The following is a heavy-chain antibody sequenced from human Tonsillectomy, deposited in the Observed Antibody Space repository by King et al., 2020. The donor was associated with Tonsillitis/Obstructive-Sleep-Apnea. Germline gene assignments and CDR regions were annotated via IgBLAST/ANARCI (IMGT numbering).Heavy chain of an antibody. J-gene: IGHJ3*02. V-gene: IGHV4-39*01. Sequence: QLQESGPGLVKPSETLSLTCAFSGDSFSTTTYYWAWVRQPPGKALEWIGTIYHGGDTYYHPSLGSRVTISVDTSKRQVLLKLTSMTAADTAVYYCAGRGSVLPLDAFDIWGQGTMVTVSS. CDR2: IYHGGDT. D-gene: IGHD6-25*01. CDR1: GDSFSTTTYY. CDR3: AGRGSVLPLDAFDI.